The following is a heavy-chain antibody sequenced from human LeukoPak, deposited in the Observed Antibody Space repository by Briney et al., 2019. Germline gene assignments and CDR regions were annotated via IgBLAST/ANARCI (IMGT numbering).Heavy chain of an antibody. Sequence: GGSLRLSCAASGFTFSSYWMSWVRQAPGKGLEWVANIKQDGSEKYYVDSVKGRFTMSRDNAKNSLYLQMNNLRAEDTAVYYCVRSCCEDRGVYFQQWGQGTLVTVSS. D-gene: IGHD3-10*01. J-gene: IGHJ1*01. CDR1: GFTFSSYW. CDR3: VRSCCEDRGVYFQQ. V-gene: IGHV3-7*01. CDR2: IKQDGSEK.